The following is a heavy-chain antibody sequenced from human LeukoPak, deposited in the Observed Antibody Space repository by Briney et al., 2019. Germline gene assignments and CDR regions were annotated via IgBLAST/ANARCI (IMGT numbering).Heavy chain of an antibody. Sequence: ASVKVSCKTSGYTFTGYYIHWVRQAPGQGLEWMGWIHPNNGATNYAQNFQGRVTMTRDTSISTAYMELSRLRSDDTAVYYCARYSSSSPFDYWGQGTLVTVSS. J-gene: IGHJ4*02. CDR2: IHPNNGAT. CDR3: ARYSSSSPFDY. CDR1: GYTFTGYY. V-gene: IGHV1-2*02. D-gene: IGHD6-6*01.